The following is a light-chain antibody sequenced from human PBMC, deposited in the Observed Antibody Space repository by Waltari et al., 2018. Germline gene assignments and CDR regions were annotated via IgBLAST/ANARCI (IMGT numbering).Light chain of an antibody. CDR2: DAS. Sequence: EIVLTQSPATLSLYPGERANLSCRASQSVSSYLGWYQQKFGQPPRLLIYDASNRATGVPARFSGSGSGTDFTLTIDSLEPEDFAVYYCQQSSRWPLTFGGGTKVEIK. CDR1: QSVSSY. CDR3: QQSSRWPLT. V-gene: IGKV3-11*01. J-gene: IGKJ4*01.